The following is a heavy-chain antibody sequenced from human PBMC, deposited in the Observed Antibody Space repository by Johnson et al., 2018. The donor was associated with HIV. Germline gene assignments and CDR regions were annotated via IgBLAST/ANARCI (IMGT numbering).Heavy chain of an antibody. V-gene: IGHV3-30-3*01. CDR3: AAYYDFWSGSYTSGFDI. J-gene: IGHJ3*02. CDR1: GFTFSSYA. Sequence: QVRLVESGGGVVQPGRSLRLSCAASGFTFSSYAMHWVRQAPGKGLEWVAVISYDGSNKYYADSVKGRFTISRDNSKNTVFLQMNSLRPEDTAMYYCAAYYDFWSGSYTSGFDIWGQGTMVTVSS. D-gene: IGHD3-3*01. CDR2: ISYDGSNK.